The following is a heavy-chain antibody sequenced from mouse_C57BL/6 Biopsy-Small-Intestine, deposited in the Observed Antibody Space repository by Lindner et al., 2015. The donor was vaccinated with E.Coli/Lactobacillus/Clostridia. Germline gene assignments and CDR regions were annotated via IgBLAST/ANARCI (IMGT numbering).Heavy chain of an antibody. V-gene: IGHV1-4*01. Sequence: VQLQESGAELARPGASVKMSCKASGYTFTSYTMHWVKQRPEQGLEWIGYINPNSAYTEYNQRFKDKATLTADKSSSTAYMQLSSLTSEDSAVYYCVRDWYFDVWGTGTTVTVSS. CDR3: VRDWYFDV. CDR2: INPNSAYT. CDR1: GYTFTSYT. J-gene: IGHJ1*03.